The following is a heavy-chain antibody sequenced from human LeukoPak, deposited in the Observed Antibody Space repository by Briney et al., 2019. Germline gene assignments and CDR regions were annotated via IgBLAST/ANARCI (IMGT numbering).Heavy chain of an antibody. CDR3: TRVREDIVVVVAGDSFDY. D-gene: IGHD2-15*01. CDR2: IKSKAYGGTT. CDR1: GFTFSSYA. V-gene: IGHV3-49*04. J-gene: IGHJ4*02. Sequence: PGGSLRLSCAASGFTFSSYAMSWVRQAPGKGLEWVGFIKSKAYGGTTEYAASVKGRFTISRDDSKSIAYLQMNSLKTEDTAVYYCTRVREDIVVVVAGDSFDYWGQGTLVTVSS.